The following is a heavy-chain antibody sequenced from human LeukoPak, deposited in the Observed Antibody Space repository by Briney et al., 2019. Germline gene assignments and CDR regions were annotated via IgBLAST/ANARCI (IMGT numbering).Heavy chain of an antibody. CDR2: IYDSETT. Sequence: SETLSLTCSVSGASMTNHYWSWIRQPPGKGLEWIGYIYDSETTNYNPSLKSRVTMSVDMSNNQFSLKLGSVTAADTALYYCVTRPADRTWHGVFDYWSRGTLVTVSS. D-gene: IGHD6-6*01. J-gene: IGHJ4*02. CDR1: GASMTNHY. V-gene: IGHV4-59*11. CDR3: VTRPADRTWHGVFDY.